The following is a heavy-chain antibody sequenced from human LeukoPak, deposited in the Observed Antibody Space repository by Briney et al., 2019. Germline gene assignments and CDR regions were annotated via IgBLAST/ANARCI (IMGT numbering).Heavy chain of an antibody. Sequence: SETLSLTCAVYGGSFSGYYWSWIRQPPGKGLEWIGEINHSGSTNYNPSLRSRVTISVDTSKNQFSLKLSSVTAADTAVYFCARAYSSSWYFNWFDPWGQGTLVTVSS. J-gene: IGHJ5*02. CDR3: ARAYSSSWYFNWFDP. D-gene: IGHD6-13*01. CDR1: GGSFSGYY. CDR2: INHSGST. V-gene: IGHV4-34*01.